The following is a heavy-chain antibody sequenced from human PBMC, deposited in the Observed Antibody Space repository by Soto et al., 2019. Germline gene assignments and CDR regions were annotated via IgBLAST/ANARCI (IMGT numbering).Heavy chain of an antibody. V-gene: IGHV3-15*01. J-gene: IGHJ4*02. Sequence: LRLSCAASGFTFSNAWMSWVRQAPGKGLEWVGRIKSKTDGGTTDYAAPVKGRFTISRDDSKNTLYLQMNSLKTEDTAVYYCTTETARFDYDYWGQGTLVTLSS. CDR3: TTETARFDYDY. D-gene: IGHD2-21*02. CDR1: GFTFSNAW. CDR2: IKSKTDGGTT.